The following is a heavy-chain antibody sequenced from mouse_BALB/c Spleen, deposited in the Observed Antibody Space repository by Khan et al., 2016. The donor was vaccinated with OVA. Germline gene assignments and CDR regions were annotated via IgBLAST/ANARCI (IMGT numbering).Heavy chain of an antibody. D-gene: IGHD1-1*02. J-gene: IGHJ4*01. V-gene: IGHV1S41*01. Sequence: DLVKPGASVKLSCKASGYTFTSYWINWIKQRPGQGLEWIGRICPGSSNAYYNDMFKDKATLTVDTSSNTAYIQLSSLSSEDSAVFFCAPPNYYYRSCYAMDYWGQGTSVTVSA. CDR3: APPNYYYRSCYAMDY. CDR2: ICPGSSNA. CDR1: GYTFTSYW.